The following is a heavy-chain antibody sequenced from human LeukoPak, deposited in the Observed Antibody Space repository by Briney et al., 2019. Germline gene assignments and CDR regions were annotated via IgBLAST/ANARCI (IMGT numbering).Heavy chain of an antibody. J-gene: IGHJ4*02. CDR1: GYTFTSYA. CDR2: INTNTGNP. Sequence: ASVKVPCKASGYTFTSYAINWVRQAPGQGLEWMGWINTNTGNPTYAQGFTGRFVFSLDTPVSTAYLQISSLKAEDTAVYYCARSHSDWYVNTAGHWGQGTLVTVSS. V-gene: IGHV7-4-1*02. CDR3: ARSHSDWYVNTAGH. D-gene: IGHD6-19*01.